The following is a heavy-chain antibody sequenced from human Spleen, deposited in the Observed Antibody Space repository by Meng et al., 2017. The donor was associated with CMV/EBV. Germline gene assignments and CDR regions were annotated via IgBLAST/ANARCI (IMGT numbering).Heavy chain of an antibody. Sequence: QWQLVESGGGVVHPGRSLRLSCAASGFTFSSYAMHWVRQAPGKGLEWVAVISYDGSNKYYADSVKGRFTISRDNSKNTLYLQMNSLRAEDTAVYYCARGGVEMAPGNFDYWGQGTLVTVSS. J-gene: IGHJ4*02. V-gene: IGHV3-30-3*01. CDR2: ISYDGSNK. D-gene: IGHD5-24*01. CDR3: ARGGVEMAPGNFDY. CDR1: GFTFSSYA.